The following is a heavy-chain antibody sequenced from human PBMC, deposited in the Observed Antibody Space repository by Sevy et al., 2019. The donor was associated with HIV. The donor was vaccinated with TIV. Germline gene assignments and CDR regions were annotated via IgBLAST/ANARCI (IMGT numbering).Heavy chain of an antibody. V-gene: IGHV3-21*01. D-gene: IGHD3-22*01. CDR1: GFTFSSYS. CDR3: ALHYYDSSGYYSDAFDI. Sequence: GGSLRLSCAASGFTFSSYSMNWVRQAPGKGLEWVSSISSSSSYIYYADSVKGRFTISRDNAKNSLYLQMNSLRAEDTAVYYCALHYYDSSGYYSDAFDIWGQGTMVTVSS. CDR2: ISSSSSYI. J-gene: IGHJ3*02.